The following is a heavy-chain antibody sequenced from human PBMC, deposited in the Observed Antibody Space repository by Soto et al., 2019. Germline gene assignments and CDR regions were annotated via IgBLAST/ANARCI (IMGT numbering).Heavy chain of an antibody. J-gene: IGHJ6*02. CDR2: ISPYTGNT. V-gene: IGHV1-18*01. D-gene: IGHD3-16*01. Sequence: QVQLEQSGDEVKKSGASVKVSCKASGYIFVNYGIAWVRQAPGQGLEWLGWISPYTGNTYYATKVQGRLTLXTXTXXSTAFMDLGSLTSADTAVYYCAMVDLYVTPTPQDVWGQGTTVTVSS. CDR3: AMVDLYVTPTPQDV. CDR1: GYIFVNYG.